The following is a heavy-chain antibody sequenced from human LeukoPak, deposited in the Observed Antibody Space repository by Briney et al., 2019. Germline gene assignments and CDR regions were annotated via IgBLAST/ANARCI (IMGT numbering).Heavy chain of an antibody. V-gene: IGHV3-30*18. CDR3: AKWAYYDSSGYDY. J-gene: IGHJ4*02. D-gene: IGHD3-22*01. CDR1: GFTFDDYA. CDR2: ISYDGSNK. Sequence: GGSLRLSCAASGFTFDDYAMHWVRQAPGKGLEWVAVISYDGSNKYYADSVKGRFTISRDNSKNTLYLQMNSLRAEDTAVYYCAKWAYYDSSGYDYWGQGTLVTVSS.